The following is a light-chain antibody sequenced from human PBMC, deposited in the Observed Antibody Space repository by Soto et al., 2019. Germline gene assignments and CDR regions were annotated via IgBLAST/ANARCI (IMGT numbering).Light chain of an antibody. Sequence: QSALTQPASVSGSPGQSITISCTGTNTDIGGYNWVSWYQQHPGRAPKLIIYEVTNRPSGVSDRFSGSKSGNTASLTISGLQTDDEADYSCSSYRRPTTLVFGPGTKVTVL. CDR3: SSYRRPTTLV. V-gene: IGLV2-14*01. J-gene: IGLJ1*01. CDR2: EVT. CDR1: NTDIGGYNW.